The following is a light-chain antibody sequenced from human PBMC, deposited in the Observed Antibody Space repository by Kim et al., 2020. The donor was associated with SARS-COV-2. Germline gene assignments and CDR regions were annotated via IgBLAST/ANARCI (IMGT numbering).Light chain of an antibody. V-gene: IGKV3-20*01. CDR3: QHFGSSP. CDR1: QSVTSSF. CDR2: GAS. J-gene: IGKJ3*01. Sequence: SLSPGERGTLSCKASQSVTSSFLAWYKHRPGQAPRLLIYGASSRATGIPDRFSANGSGTDFTLTISRLEPEDFAVYYCQHFGSSPFGPGTKVDIK.